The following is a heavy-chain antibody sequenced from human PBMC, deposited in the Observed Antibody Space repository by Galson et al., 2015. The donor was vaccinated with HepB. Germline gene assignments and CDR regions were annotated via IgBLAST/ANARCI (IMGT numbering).Heavy chain of an antibody. Sequence: SVKVSCKASGYTFTSYAMHWVRQAPGQGLEWMGWINPNSGGTNYAQKFQGRVTMTRDTSISTAYMELSRLRSDDTAVYYCARGWNWNYGWFDPWGQGTLVTVSS. J-gene: IGHJ5*02. CDR3: ARGWNWNYGWFDP. CDR2: INPNSGGT. V-gene: IGHV1-2*02. CDR1: GYTFTSYA. D-gene: IGHD1-7*01.